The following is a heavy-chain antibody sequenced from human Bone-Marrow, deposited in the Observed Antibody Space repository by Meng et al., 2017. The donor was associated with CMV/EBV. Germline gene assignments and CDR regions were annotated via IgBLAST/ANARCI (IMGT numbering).Heavy chain of an antibody. J-gene: IGHJ6*02. Sequence: GSLRPACTVSGGSISSYYWSWLRQPPGKGLEWIGYIYYSGSTNYNPTLKSRVTRSVDTSKNQFSLKLSSVTAADTAVYYCAGIAAAGTLWYYYYGMDVWGQGTTVTVSS. CDR1: GGSISSYY. V-gene: IGHV4-59*01. D-gene: IGHD6-13*01. CDR3: AGIAAAGTLWYYYYGMDV. CDR2: IYYSGST.